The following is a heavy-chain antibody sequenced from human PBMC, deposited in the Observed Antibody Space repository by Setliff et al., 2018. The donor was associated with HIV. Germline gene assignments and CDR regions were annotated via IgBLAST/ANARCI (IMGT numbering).Heavy chain of an antibody. V-gene: IGHV7-4-1*02. Sequence: GASVKVSCKTSGYTFSDYDVAWVRQAPGQGLEWMGWINTNTGNPTYAQGFTGRFVFSLDTSVSTAYLQISSLKAEDTAVYYCATGLLWFGELLYGTYWGQGTLVTVSS. D-gene: IGHD3-10*01. J-gene: IGHJ4*02. CDR2: INTNTGNP. CDR3: ATGLLWFGELLYGTY. CDR1: GYTFSDYD.